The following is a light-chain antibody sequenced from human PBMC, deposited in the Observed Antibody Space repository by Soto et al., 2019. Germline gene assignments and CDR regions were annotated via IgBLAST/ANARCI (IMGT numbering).Light chain of an antibody. Sequence: EIVMTQSPVTLSVSPGERATLSCRASQFVSSNLAWYQQIPGQAPRLLIYGASTRATGIPGRFSGSGSGTDFTLTISRLEPEDFAVYYCQQYSASPSITFGQGTRLEIK. CDR3: QQYSASPSIT. J-gene: IGKJ5*01. CDR2: GAS. CDR1: QFVSSN. V-gene: IGKV3D-15*01.